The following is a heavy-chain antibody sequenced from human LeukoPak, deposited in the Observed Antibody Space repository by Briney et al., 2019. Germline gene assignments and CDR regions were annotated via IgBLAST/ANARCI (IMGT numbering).Heavy chain of an antibody. D-gene: IGHD1-26*01. CDR1: GGSISSYY. CDR2: IYYSGST. V-gene: IGHV4-59*08. J-gene: IGHJ5*02. CDR3: ARHSKRELQWFNP. Sequence: SETLSLTCTVSGGSISSYYWSWIRQPPGKGLEWIGYIYYSGSTNYNPSLKSRVTISVDTSKNQFSLKLSSVTAADTAVYYCARHSKRELQWFNPCGQGTLVTVSS.